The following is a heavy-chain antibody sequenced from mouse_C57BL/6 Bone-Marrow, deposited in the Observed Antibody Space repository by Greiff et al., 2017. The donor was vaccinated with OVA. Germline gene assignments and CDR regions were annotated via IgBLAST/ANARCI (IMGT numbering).Heavy chain of an antibody. V-gene: IGHV1-55*01. J-gene: IGHJ1*03. CDR2: IYPGSGST. CDR1: GYTFTSYW. Sequence: QVQLQQSGAELVKPGASVKMSCKASGYTFTSYWITWVKQRPGQGLEWIGDIYPGSGSTNYNEKFKSKATLTVDTSSSTAYMQLSSLTSEDSAVYYCARRPLITTVVDWYFDVWGTGTTVTVSS. CDR3: ARRPLITTVVDWYFDV. D-gene: IGHD1-1*01.